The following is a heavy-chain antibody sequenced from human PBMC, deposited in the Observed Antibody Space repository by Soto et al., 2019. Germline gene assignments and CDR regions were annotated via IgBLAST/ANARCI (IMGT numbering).Heavy chain of an antibody. V-gene: IGHV2-5*02. CDR2: IYWDDDK. Sequence: QITLKESGPTLVKPTQTLTLTCTFSGFSFSTNGVGVAWIRQPPGGALEWLALIYWDDDKKYNPSLRSRLSITRDTSKNQFLFTMSNMDPVDTATYYCAYRFLSGVGDYCGPGTLVTVSS. J-gene: IGHJ4*02. CDR1: GFSFSTNGVG. CDR3: AYRFLSGVGDY. D-gene: IGHD3-3*01.